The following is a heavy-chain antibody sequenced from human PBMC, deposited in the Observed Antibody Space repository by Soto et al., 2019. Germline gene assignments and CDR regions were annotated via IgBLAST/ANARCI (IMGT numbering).Heavy chain of an antibody. CDR3: ARVWSSTYYYDSSGYYYFDY. CDR1: GGSISRYY. V-gene: IGHV4-59*01. CDR2: SYYSGST. Sequence: SETLSLTCTVSGGSISRYYWSWIRQPPGKGLAWVGYSYYSGSTNYNPSLKGRVTISVDTSKNQCSLKLSSVPAADPAVYYCARVWSSTYYYDSSGYYYFDYWGQGTLVTVSS. J-gene: IGHJ4*02. D-gene: IGHD3-22*01.